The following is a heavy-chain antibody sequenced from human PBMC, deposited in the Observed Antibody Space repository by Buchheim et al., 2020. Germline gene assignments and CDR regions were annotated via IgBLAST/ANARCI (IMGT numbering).Heavy chain of an antibody. CDR3: ARAMSDFGSGYTTKSNWFDP. Sequence: EVQLVESGGGLVQPGGSLRLSCAASGFTVSSNYMSWVRQAPGKGLEWVSVIYSSGSTYYADSVKGRFTISRDNSKNTLYLQMNSLRAEDTAVYYCARAMSDFGSGYTTKSNWFDPWGQGTL. CDR1: GFTVSSNY. V-gene: IGHV3-66*01. CDR2: IYSSGST. D-gene: IGHD3-3*01. J-gene: IGHJ5*02.